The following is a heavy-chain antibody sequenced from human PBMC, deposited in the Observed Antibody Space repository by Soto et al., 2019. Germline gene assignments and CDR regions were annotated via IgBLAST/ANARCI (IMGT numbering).Heavy chain of an antibody. CDR3: ASYDSSGSDY. V-gene: IGHV4-39*01. D-gene: IGHD3-22*01. CDR1: GGCISSSSYD. J-gene: IGHJ4*02. Sequence: PSETLALTCTVSGGCISSSSYDWGWIRQPPGKGLEWIGSIYYSGSTYCNPSLKSRVTISVDTSKNQFSLRLTSVTAADTAVYYCASYDSSGSDYWGQGTLVT. CDR2: IYYSGST.